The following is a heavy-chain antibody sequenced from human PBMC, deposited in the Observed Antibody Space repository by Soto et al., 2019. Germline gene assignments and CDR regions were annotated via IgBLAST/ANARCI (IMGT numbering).Heavy chain of an antibody. J-gene: IGHJ4*02. CDR3: ARLEGLATVSYYFDF. V-gene: IGHV4-39*01. CDR2: IYYRGNA. CDR1: DDSINSDKYY. Sequence: PSETLSLTCSVSDDSINSDKYYWGWIRQPPGKGLEWIGSIYYRGNAYYNPSLQTRVTISLDKSKSQFSLKLNSVTAADSAVYFCARLEGLATVSYYFDFWGPGDLLPVSS. D-gene: IGHD3-3*01.